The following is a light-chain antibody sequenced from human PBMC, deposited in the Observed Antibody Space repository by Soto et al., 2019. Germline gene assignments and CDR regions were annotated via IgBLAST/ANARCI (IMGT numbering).Light chain of an antibody. V-gene: IGLV2-14*01. CDR3: SSYTSSSFVV. CDR1: SSDVGGYNY. Sequence: QSALTQPASVSGSPGQAITISCTGTSSDVGGYNYVSWYQQHPGKAPKLMIYDVSNRPSGVSNSFSGSKSGNTASLTISGLQAEDEADYYCSSYTSSSFVVFGGGTQLTVL. CDR2: DVS. J-gene: IGLJ2*01.